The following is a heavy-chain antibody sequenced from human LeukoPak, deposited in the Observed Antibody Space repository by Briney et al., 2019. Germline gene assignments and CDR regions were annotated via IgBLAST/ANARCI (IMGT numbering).Heavy chain of an antibody. Sequence: ASVRLPYNASCYTFTSYGISWVRQAPGQGLKWIGCITGYNGNTNYAQKLQASVTMTTDTSTSTAYMELRSLRSDDTAVYYCAREDTRRGSRGYFDYWGQGTLVTVSS. J-gene: IGHJ4*02. CDR2: ITGYNGNT. CDR1: CYTFTSYG. V-gene: IGHV1-18*01. CDR3: AREDTRRGSRGYFDY. D-gene: IGHD2-2*01.